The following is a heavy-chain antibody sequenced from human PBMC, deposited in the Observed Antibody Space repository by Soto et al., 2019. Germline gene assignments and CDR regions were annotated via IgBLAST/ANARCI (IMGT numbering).Heavy chain of an antibody. CDR3: ARELKDGMDV. CDR2: IIPIFGTA. CDR1: GGTFSSYA. Sequence: GASVKVSCKASGGTFSSYAISWVRQAPGQGLEWMGGIIPIFGTANYAQKFQGRVTITADESTSTAYMELRSLRSEDTAVYYCARELKDGMDVWGQGTTVTVSS. J-gene: IGHJ6*02. V-gene: IGHV1-69*13.